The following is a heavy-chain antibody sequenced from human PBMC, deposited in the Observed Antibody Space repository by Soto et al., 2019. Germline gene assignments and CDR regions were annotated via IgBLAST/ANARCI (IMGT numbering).Heavy chain of an antibody. CDR1: ENSFSSYW. CDR3: ARLGGHFDY. CDR2: IYPGDSDT. J-gene: IGHJ4*02. Sequence: EVQLVQSGAEVKKPGESLQISCKGSENSFSSYWIAWVRQMPGKGLEWMGIIYPGDSDTRYNPSFEGRVTISADKAITTAYLQWSSLKASDTAMYYCARLGGHFDYWGQGTLVTVSS. V-gene: IGHV5-51*01.